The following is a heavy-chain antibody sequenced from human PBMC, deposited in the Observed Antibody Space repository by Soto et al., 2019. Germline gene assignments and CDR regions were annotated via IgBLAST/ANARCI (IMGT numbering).Heavy chain of an antibody. J-gene: IGHJ4*02. CDR1: GSTFSSYA. V-gene: IGHV3-23*01. Sequence: GGSLRLSCAASGSTFSSYAMSWVRQAPGKGLEWVSAISGSGGSTYYADSVKGRFTISRDNSKNTLYLQMNSLRAEDTAVYYCANLRGYSYGNFDYWGQGTLVTVSS. CDR3: ANLRGYSYGNFDY. CDR2: ISGSGGST. D-gene: IGHD5-18*01.